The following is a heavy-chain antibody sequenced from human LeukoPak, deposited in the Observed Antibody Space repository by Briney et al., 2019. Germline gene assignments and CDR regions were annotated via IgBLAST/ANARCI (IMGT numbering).Heavy chain of an antibody. CDR2: ISAYNGNT. Sequence: ASVKASCKASGYTFTSYGISWVRQAPGQGLEWMGWISAYNGNTNYAQKLQGRVTMTTDTSTSTAYMELRSLRSDDTAVYYCARDGAYCGGDCYLDYWGQGTLVTVSS. CDR1: GYTFTSYG. CDR3: ARDGAYCGGDCYLDY. V-gene: IGHV1-18*01. D-gene: IGHD2-21*02. J-gene: IGHJ4*02.